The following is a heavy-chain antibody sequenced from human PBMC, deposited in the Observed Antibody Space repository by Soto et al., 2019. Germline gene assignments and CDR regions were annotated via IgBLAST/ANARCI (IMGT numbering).Heavy chain of an antibody. Sequence: GGSLRLSCAASGFTFSSYAMSWVRQAPGKGLEWVSAISGSGGSTYYADSVKGRFTISRDNSKNTLYLQMNSLRAEDTAVYYCAKGPADYYDSSGYPPGIYWGQGTLVTVSS. V-gene: IGHV3-23*01. CDR3: AKGPADYYDSSGYPPGIY. CDR2: ISGSGGST. D-gene: IGHD3-22*01. J-gene: IGHJ4*02. CDR1: GFTFSSYA.